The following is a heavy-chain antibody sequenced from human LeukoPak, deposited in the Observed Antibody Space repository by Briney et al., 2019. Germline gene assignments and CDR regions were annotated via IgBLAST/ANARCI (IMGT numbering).Heavy chain of an antibody. V-gene: IGHV3-23*01. J-gene: IGHJ4*02. CDR3: AKGDGYNSRAFYFDY. CDR1: GLTLSSYA. Sequence: PGGSLTLSCAASGLTLSSYAMSWVRQAPGKGLEWVSAISDSGNTYHADSVKGRFTISRDKSKNTLYLQMNSLRAEDTAVYYCAKGDGYNSRAFYFDYWGQGTLVTVSS. CDR2: ISDSGNT. D-gene: IGHD5-24*01.